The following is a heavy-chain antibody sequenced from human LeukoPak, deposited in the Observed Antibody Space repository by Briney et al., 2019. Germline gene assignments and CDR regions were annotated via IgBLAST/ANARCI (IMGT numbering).Heavy chain of an antibody. CDR1: GGSIGTYY. J-gene: IGHJ4*02. D-gene: IGHD6-13*01. CDR3: ASGIAAAFPFSFDY. V-gene: IGHV4-59*01. CDR2: IYYSGST. Sequence: SETLSLTYTVSGGSIGTYYWTWIRQPPGKGLEWIGNIYYSGSTNYNPSLKSRVTISVDTSKNQFSLKLSSVTAPDTAVYYCASGIAAAFPFSFDYWGQGTLVTVSS.